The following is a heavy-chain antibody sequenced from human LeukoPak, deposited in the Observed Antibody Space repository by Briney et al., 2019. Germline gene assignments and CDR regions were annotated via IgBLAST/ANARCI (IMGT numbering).Heavy chain of an antibody. V-gene: IGHV4-38-2*02. CDR1: GYSISSGYY. Sequence: SETLSLTCTVSGYSISSGYYWGWIRQPPGKGLEWIGSIYHRGSTYYNPSLKSRVTISVDTSKNQFSLKLSSVTAPDTAVYYCARDLTGGSSWYQYYFDYWGQGTLVTVSS. CDR3: ARDLTGGSSWYQYYFDY. J-gene: IGHJ4*02. CDR2: IYHRGST. D-gene: IGHD6-13*01.